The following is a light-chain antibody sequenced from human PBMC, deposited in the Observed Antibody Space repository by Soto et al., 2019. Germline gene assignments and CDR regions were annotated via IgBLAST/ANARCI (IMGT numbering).Light chain of an antibody. CDR2: RHN. Sequence: QSVLTQPPSASGTPGQRVTISCSGSDSNIGSHYVYWYQQLPGTAPKLLIYRHNQRPSGVPDRFSGSKSGTSASLAISGLRSEDEADYYCAARDDRVSGPVVFGGGTKLTVL. CDR1: DSNIGSHY. J-gene: IGLJ2*01. V-gene: IGLV1-47*01. CDR3: AARDDRVSGPVV.